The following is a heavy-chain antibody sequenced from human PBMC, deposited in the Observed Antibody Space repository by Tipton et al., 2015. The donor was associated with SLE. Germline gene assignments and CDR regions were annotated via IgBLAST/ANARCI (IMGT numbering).Heavy chain of an antibody. CDR2: ISSSGSYT. Sequence: GSLRLSCAASGFTFSDYYMTWIRQAPGKGLEWVSHISSSGSYTNYADSVKGRFTISRDNAKNSLYLQMNSLRAENTAVYYCARDSVDTAMVTCDIWGQGTMVTVSS. V-gene: IGHV3-11*06. CDR1: GFTFSDYY. J-gene: IGHJ3*02. CDR3: ARDSVDTAMVTCDI. D-gene: IGHD5-18*01.